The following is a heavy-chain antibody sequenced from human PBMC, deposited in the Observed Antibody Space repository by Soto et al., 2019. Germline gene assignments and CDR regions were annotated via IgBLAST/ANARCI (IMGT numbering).Heavy chain of an antibody. J-gene: IGHJ4*02. CDR2: INHSGST. Sequence: PSETLSLTCAVYGGSFSGYYWSWIRQPPGKGLEWIGEINHSGSTNYNPSLKSRVTISVDTSKNQFSLKLSSVTAADTAVYYCARGHQSNFMTTRKYYFDYWGQGTLVTVSS. CDR3: ARGHQSNFMTTRKYYFDY. V-gene: IGHV4-34*01. CDR1: GGSFSGYY. D-gene: IGHD3-16*01.